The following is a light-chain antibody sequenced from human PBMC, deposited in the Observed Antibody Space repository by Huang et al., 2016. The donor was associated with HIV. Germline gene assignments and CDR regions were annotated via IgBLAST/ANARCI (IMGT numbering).Light chain of an antibody. CDR3: EQSNRPPYT. Sequence: IQMTQSPSSLSAFVGDRVTITCRASQSINSYLSWYQQKPEKAPKLLIYAETSLQSGVPWRLIGSECEAVFTPTITSLQDEDFSDYCYEQSNRPPYTFGQGTKLEIK. CDR2: AET. CDR1: QSINSY. V-gene: IGKV1-39*01. J-gene: IGKJ2*01.